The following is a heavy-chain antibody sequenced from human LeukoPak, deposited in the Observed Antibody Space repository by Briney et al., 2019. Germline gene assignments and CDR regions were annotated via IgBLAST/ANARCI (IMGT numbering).Heavy chain of an antibody. CDR3: AKSRDLWFGSFDS. J-gene: IGHJ4*02. CDR1: AFTFSSYA. D-gene: IGHD3-10*01. CDR2: ISGSGGST. V-gene: IGHV3-23*01. Sequence: GSLRLSCAASAFTFSSYAMSWVRQAPGNGLEWLSAISGSGGSTYYADSVKGRFTISRDNSKNTLYLQMNSLRAEDTALYYCAKSRDLWFGSFDSWGQGTLVPVSS.